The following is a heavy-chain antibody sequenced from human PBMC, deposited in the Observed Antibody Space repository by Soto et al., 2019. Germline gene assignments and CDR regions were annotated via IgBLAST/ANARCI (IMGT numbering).Heavy chain of an antibody. CDR1: GYTFTSYG. CDR3: ARDLFYCSRGSCSRPGD. CDR2: ISAYNGNT. Sequence: QVPLVQSGAEVKKSGATVKVSCKASGYTFTSYGISWVRQASGQGLEWMGWISAYNGNTNYAQKLQGRVTMTTDTSTSTAYMELRSLRSDDTAVYYCARDLFYCSRGSCSRPGDWCQGTLVTVSS. D-gene: IGHD2-15*01. V-gene: IGHV1-18*01. J-gene: IGHJ4*02.